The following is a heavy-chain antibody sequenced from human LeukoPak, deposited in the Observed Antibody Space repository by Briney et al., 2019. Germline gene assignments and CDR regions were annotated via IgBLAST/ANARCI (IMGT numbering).Heavy chain of an antibody. Sequence: SETLSLTCTVSGGSISSSSYYWGWSRQPPGKGLEWIGSIYYSGSTYYNPSLKSRVTISVDTSKNQFSLKLSSVTAADTAVYYCARLSRAETAVEYHYMDVWGKGTTVTVSS. V-gene: IGHV4-39*07. J-gene: IGHJ6*03. CDR2: IYYSGST. CDR3: ARLSRAETAVEYHYMDV. D-gene: IGHD6-6*01. CDR1: GGSISSSSYY.